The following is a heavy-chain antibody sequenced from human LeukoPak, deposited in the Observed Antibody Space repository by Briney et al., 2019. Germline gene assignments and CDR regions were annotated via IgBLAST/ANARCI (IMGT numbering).Heavy chain of an antibody. V-gene: IGHV3-48*03. CDR2: ISSSGSTI. CDR3: ARVEALHDAFDI. J-gene: IGHJ3*02. Sequence: GGSLRLSCAASGFTFSSYEMNWVRQAPGKGLGWVSYISSSGSTIYYADSVKGRFTISRDNAKNSLYLQMNSLRAEDTAVYYCARVEALHDAFDIWGQGTMVTVSS. D-gene: IGHD2-15*01. CDR1: GFTFSSYE.